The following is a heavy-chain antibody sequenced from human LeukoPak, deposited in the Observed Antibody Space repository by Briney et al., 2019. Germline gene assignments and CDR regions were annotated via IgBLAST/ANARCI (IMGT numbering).Heavy chain of an antibody. CDR2: IGDSGRNT. V-gene: IGHV3-23*01. CDR3: ARHYSGSGSHFDY. D-gene: IGHD3-10*01. Sequence: GGSLRLSCAASGFTFSRYAMTWVRQAPGKGLEWVSAIGDSGRNTYYADSVRGRFTISRDNSKNTLYLQMNSLRAEDTAVYYCARHYSGSGSHFDYWGHGNLVTVSS. CDR1: GFTFSRYA. J-gene: IGHJ4*01.